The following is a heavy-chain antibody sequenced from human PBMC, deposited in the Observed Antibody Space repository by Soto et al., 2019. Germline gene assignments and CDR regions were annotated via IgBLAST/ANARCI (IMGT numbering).Heavy chain of an antibody. CDR2: IGTAGDT. V-gene: IGHV3-13*01. CDR1: GFTFSSYD. CDR3: ARDRYYDILTGYYYYYGMDV. J-gene: IGHJ6*02. D-gene: IGHD3-9*01. Sequence: GGLRLSCAASGFTFSSYDMHWVRQATGKGLEWVSAIGTAGDTYYPGSVKGRFTISRENAKNSLYLQMNSLRAGDTAVYYCARDRYYDILTGYYYYYGMDVWGQGTTVTVSS.